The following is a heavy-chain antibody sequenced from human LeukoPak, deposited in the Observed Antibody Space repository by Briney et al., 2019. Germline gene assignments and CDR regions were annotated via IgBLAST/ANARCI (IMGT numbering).Heavy chain of an antibody. V-gene: IGHV5-51*01. CDR1: GYSFTSYW. CDR3: ARISGVGTAMSLDAFDI. Sequence: GESLKISCKGSGYSFTSYWIGWVRQMPGKGLEWMGIIYPGDSDTRYSPSFQGQVTISADKSISTAYLQWSSLKASDTAMYYCARISGVGTAMSLDAFDIWGQGTMVTVSS. J-gene: IGHJ3*02. D-gene: IGHD2-21*02. CDR2: IYPGDSDT.